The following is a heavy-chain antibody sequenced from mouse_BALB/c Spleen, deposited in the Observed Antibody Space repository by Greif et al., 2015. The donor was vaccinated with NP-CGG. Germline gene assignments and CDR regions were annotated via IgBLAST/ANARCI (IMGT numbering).Heavy chain of an antibody. Sequence: VQLQQSGGGLVQPGGSLKLSCAASGFDFSRYWMSWVRQAPGKGLEWIGEINPDSSTINYTPSLKDKFIISRDNAKNTLYLQMSKVRSEDTALYYCAREGLISTPSYYFDYWGQGTTLTVSS. CDR3: AREGLISTPSYYFDY. CDR1: GFDFSRYW. J-gene: IGHJ2*01. CDR2: INPDSSTI. V-gene: IGHV4-1*02. D-gene: IGHD1-1*01.